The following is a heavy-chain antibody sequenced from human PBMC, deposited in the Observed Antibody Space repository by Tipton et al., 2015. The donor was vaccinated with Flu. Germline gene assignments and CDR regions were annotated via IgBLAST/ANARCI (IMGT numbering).Heavy chain of an antibody. CDR1: GGSFSGYY. CDR2: IYYSGST. D-gene: IGHD6-6*01. CDR3: ARAPGSSDFDY. V-gene: IGHV4-59*08. Sequence: TLSLTCAVYGGSFSGYYWSWIRQPPGKGLEWIGYIYYSGSTNYNPSLKSRVTISVDTSKNQFSLKLSSVTAADTAVYYCARAPGSSDFDYWGQGTLVTVSS. J-gene: IGHJ4*02.